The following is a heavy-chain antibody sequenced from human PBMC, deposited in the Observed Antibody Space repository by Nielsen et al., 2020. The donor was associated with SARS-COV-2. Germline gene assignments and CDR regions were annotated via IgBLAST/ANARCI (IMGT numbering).Heavy chain of an antibody. CDR1: GFTFSSYW. J-gene: IGHJ4*02. D-gene: IGHD6-19*01. CDR2: IKQDGSEK. Sequence: GGSLRLSCAASGFTFSSYWMSWVRQVPGKGLEWVANIKQDGSEKYYVDSVKGRFTISRDNAKNSLYLQMNSLRAEDTAVYYCARDSGWGGSGWTFDYWGQGTLVTVSS. CDR3: ARDSGWGGSGWTFDY. V-gene: IGHV3-7*01.